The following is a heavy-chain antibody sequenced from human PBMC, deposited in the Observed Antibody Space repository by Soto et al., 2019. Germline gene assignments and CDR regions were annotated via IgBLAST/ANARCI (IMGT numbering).Heavy chain of an antibody. CDR1: GFTFSSYA. D-gene: IGHD1-20*01. CDR3: AAITRLRWFDS. J-gene: IGHJ5*01. Sequence: EVQLLESGGGLVQPGGSLRLSCAASGFTFSSYAMSWVRQAPGKGLEWVSAISGSGGSTYYADSVKGRFTISRDNSKKMLYLQMNSLRADDTAVYYCAAITRLRWFDSWGQGTLVTVSS. CDR2: ISGSGGST. V-gene: IGHV3-23*01.